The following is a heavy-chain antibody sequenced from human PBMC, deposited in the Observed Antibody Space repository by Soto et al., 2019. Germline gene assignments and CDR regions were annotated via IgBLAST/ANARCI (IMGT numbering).Heavy chain of an antibody. CDR3: ARPPQSPVEVPY. CDR1: GYSFSSYW. Sequence: PGESPKISCKGSGYSFSSYWIGWVRQMPGKGLEWMGIIYPGDSDTKYSPSFQGQVTISADKSISTAYLQWSSLKASDTAIYYCARPPQSPVEVPYWGQGTLVTVSS. J-gene: IGHJ4*02. CDR2: IYPGDSDT. V-gene: IGHV5-51*01.